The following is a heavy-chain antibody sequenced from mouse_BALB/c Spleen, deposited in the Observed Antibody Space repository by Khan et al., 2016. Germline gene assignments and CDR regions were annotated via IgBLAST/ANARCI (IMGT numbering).Heavy chain of an antibody. V-gene: IGHV9-1*02. CDR1: GYTFTNYG. CDR2: INTYTGEP. D-gene: IGHD1-1*02. CDR3: ARDPVDYAMDY. J-gene: IGHJ4*01. Sequence: QIQLVQSGPELKKPGETVKISCKATGYTFTNYGMNWVKQAPGKGLKWMGWINTYTGEPTYADDFKGRFAFSLETSASTAYLQINNLKNEDMATSFCARDPVDYAMDYWGQGTSVTVSS.